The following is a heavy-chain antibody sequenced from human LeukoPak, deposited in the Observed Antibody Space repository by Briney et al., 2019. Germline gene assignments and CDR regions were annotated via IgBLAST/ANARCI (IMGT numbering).Heavy chain of an antibody. Sequence: AGGSLRLSCAASGFTFSSYGMHWVRQAPGKGLEWVAVIWYDGSNKYYADSVKGRFTISRDNSKNTLYLQMNSLRAEDTAVYYCARDPIVVVVAATYRDYYYYGMDVWGQGTTVTVSS. CDR1: GFTFSSYG. D-gene: IGHD2-15*01. J-gene: IGHJ6*02. V-gene: IGHV3-33*01. CDR2: IWYDGSNK. CDR3: ARDPIVVVVAATYRDYYYYGMDV.